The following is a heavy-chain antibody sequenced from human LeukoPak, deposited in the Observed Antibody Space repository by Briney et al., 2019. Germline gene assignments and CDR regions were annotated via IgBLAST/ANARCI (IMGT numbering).Heavy chain of an antibody. D-gene: IGHD2-15*01. CDR3: AREGRYCGGGRCSYMDV. CDR1: GYSVSSGYY. CDR2: IYHSGSP. V-gene: IGHV4-38-2*02. Sequence: SETLSLTCTVSGYSVSSGYYWDWIRQPPGKGLEWIGSIYHSGSPYYNSSLKSRVTISVDTSKNQFSLKLSSVTAADTAVYYCAREGRYCGGGRCSYMDVWGKGTTVTVSS. J-gene: IGHJ6*03.